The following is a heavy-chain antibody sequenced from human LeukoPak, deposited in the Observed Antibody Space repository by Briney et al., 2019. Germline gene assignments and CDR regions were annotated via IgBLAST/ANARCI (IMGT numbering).Heavy chain of an antibody. CDR2: ISGIGVST. J-gene: IGHJ4*02. CDR1: GFTFSSYA. V-gene: IGHV3-23*01. D-gene: IGHD6-25*01. CDR3: AKSYSRGRYYFDY. Sequence: PGGSLRLSCAASGFTFSSYAMSWVRQAPGKGLEGVSAISGIGVSTYYADSVKGRFTISRDNPKNTLYPQMNSLRAEDTAVYYCAKSYSRGRYYFDYWGQGTLVTVSS.